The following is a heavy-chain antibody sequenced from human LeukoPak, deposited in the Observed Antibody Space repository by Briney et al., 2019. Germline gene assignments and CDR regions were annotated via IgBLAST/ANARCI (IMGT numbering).Heavy chain of an antibody. D-gene: IGHD1-26*01. CDR3: ATHTWELPDY. CDR2: ISSSSSFI. Sequence: GGSLRLSCAASGFTFSSYGMNWVRQAPGKGLEWVSSISSSSSFIYYADSVKGRFTISRDNSKNTLYLQMNRLRVEDTAVYYCATHTWELPDYWGQGTLVTVSS. J-gene: IGHJ4*02. V-gene: IGHV3-21*01. CDR1: GFTFSSYG.